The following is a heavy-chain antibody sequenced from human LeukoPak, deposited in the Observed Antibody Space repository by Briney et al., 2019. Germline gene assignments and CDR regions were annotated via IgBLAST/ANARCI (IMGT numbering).Heavy chain of an antibody. Sequence: GGSLRLSCAASGFTFSSYAMNWVRQAPGKGLEWVSAISGSGGSTYYADSVKGRFTISRDNAKNSLYLQMNSLRAEDTALYHCARSPYGSGSSPMDVWGKGTTVTISS. V-gene: IGHV3-23*01. D-gene: IGHD3-10*01. J-gene: IGHJ6*03. CDR3: ARSPYGSGSSPMDV. CDR1: GFTFSSYA. CDR2: ISGSGGST.